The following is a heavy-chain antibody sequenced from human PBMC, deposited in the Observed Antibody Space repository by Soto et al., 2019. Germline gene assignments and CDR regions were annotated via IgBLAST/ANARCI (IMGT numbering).Heavy chain of an antibody. CDR2: MNPNSANT. V-gene: IGHV1-8*01. Sequence: ASVKVSCKASGYTFTSYDINWVRQATGQGLEWMGWMNPNSANTGYAQKFQGRVTMTRNTSISTAYMELSSLRSEDTAVYYCARGHWQDYYYYYMDVWGKGTTVTVSS. CDR1: GYTFTSYD. CDR3: ARGHWQDYYYYYMDV. J-gene: IGHJ6*03.